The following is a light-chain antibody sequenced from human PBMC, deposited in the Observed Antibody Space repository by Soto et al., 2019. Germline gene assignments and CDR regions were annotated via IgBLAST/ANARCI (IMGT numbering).Light chain of an antibody. CDR2: EVS. V-gene: IGLV2-14*01. Sequence: QSVLTQPASVSGSPGQSVTISCTGTSSDVGAYKYVSWYQQHPGKAPKLMIYEVSNRPSGVSNRFSGSKSGNTASLTISGLQADDEADYYCNSYAGSTTWVFGGGTKVTVL. CDR1: SSDVGAYKY. CDR3: NSYAGSTTWV. J-gene: IGLJ3*02.